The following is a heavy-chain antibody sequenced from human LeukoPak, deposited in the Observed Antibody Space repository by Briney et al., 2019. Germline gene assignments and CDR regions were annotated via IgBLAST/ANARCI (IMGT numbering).Heavy chain of an antibody. CDR3: ARDGSSGWYWVDY. CDR1: GFTFSTYG. D-gene: IGHD6-19*01. V-gene: IGHV3-33*01. Sequence: GGSLRLSCAASGFTFSTYGMHWVRQAPGKGLEWVAVIWYDGSNKYYADSVKGRFTISRDNSKNTLYLQMNSLRAEDTAVYYCARDGSSGWYWVDYWGQGTLVTVSS. CDR2: IWYDGSNK. J-gene: IGHJ4*02.